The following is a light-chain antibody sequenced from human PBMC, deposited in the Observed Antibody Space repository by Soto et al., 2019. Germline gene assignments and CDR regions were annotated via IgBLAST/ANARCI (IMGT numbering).Light chain of an antibody. CDR3: QQRSDWPTT. V-gene: IGKV3-11*01. J-gene: IGKJ4*01. CDR1: QSVSSY. Sequence: EIVLSQSPAILSLSPGERATLSCRASQSVSSYLTWYQQQPGQAPSLLLYAASNRATGIPARFSGSGSGTDFTLTIRSLEPEDSAVYYCQQRSDWPTTSGGGTKVEIK. CDR2: AAS.